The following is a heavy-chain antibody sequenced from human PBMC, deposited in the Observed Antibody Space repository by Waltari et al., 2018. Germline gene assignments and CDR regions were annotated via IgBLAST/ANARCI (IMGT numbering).Heavy chain of an antibody. D-gene: IGHD3-16*01. Sequence: QVQLVESGGGVVQPGRSLRLSCAASGFDFRAYVIHWVRQVPGKGVEWVAVIWYDGRYEYYADSVQGRFTISRDNSKDTLYLQMNSLGAEDTAVYDCARDFASTYVFDYWGQGSLVTVAS. V-gene: IGHV3-33*01. CDR3: ARDFASTYVFDY. CDR1: GFDFRAYV. J-gene: IGHJ4*02. CDR2: IWYDGRYE.